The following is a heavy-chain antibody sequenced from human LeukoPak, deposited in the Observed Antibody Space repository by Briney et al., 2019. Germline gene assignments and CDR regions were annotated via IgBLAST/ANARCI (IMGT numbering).Heavy chain of an antibody. D-gene: IGHD3-22*01. CDR1: GYIFATYW. V-gene: IGHV5-51*01. J-gene: IGHJ4*02. Sequence: GESLKISCKGSGYIFATYWIGWVRQMPGKGLEWMGIINPGDSDTTYSPSFQGQVTISADKSIGTAYLQWSGLKASDTAMYYCARHPITRYYDSSGDSAAGPDYWGQGTLVTVSS. CDR2: INPGDSDT. CDR3: ARHPITRYYDSSGDSAAGPDY.